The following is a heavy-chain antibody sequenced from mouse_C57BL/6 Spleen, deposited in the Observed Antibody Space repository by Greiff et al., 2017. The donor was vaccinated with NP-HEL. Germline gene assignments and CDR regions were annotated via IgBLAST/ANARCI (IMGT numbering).Heavy chain of an antibody. V-gene: IGHV5-9-1*02. Sequence: EVQLVESGEGLVKPGGSLKLSCAASGFTFSSYAMSWVRQTPEKRLEWVAYISSGGDYIYYADTVKGRFTISRDNARNTLYLQMSSLKSEDTAMYYCTRDPHYYGSSYFDYWGQGTTLTVSS. CDR1: GFTFSSYA. J-gene: IGHJ2*01. CDR3: TRDPHYYGSSYFDY. D-gene: IGHD1-1*01. CDR2: ISSGGDYI.